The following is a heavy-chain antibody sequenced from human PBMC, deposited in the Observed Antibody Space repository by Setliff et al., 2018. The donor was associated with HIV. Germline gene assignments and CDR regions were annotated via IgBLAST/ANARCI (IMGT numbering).Heavy chain of an antibody. CDR1: GGSSIANTFA. Sequence: KTSETLSLTCSVSGGSSIANTFASTWIRQSPGKGLEYIGDVSYSGATMYTNYNPSLESRVTVSEDTSRHQFSLKLTSVTADDTGIYYCARGPPFAYWGQGLLVTVS. V-gene: IGHV4-39*07. CDR3: ARGPPFAY. CDR2: VSYSGAT. J-gene: IGHJ4*02.